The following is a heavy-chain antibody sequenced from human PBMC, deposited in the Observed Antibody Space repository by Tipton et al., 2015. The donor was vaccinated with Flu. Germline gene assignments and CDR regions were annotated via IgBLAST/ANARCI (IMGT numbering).Heavy chain of an antibody. CDR1: GASVSSGSYY. V-gene: IGHV4-61*01. CDR2: IYYTGGT. D-gene: IGHD6-13*01. CDR3: ARVRMAAGGTNWFDP. J-gene: IGHJ5*02. Sequence: TLSLTCTVSGASVSSGSYYWSWIRQSPGKGLEWIGYIYYTGGTNYNPSLKSRVTISVDTSKNQFSLKLSSVTAADTAVYYCARVRMAAGGTNWFDPWGQGTLVTVSS.